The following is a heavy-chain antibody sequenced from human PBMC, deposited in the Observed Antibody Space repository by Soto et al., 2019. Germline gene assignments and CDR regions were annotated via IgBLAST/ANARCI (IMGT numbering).Heavy chain of an antibody. V-gene: IGHV3-30*18. J-gene: IGHJ6*02. D-gene: IGHD2-2*01. Sequence: GGSLRLSCVASGYTFRNYGMHWVRQAPGKGLEWVAFTSYDGGNKDYADTVKGRFTVSRDNSENTLYLQMNRLRVDDTAVYYCAKNQEATVVYYYYGVDVWGQGTTATVSS. CDR1: GYTFRNYG. CDR2: TSYDGGNK. CDR3: AKNQEATVVYYYYGVDV.